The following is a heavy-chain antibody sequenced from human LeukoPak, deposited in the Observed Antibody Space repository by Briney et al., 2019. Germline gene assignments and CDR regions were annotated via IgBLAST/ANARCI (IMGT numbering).Heavy chain of an antibody. V-gene: IGHV3-30*04. CDR2: ISYDGSNK. CDR1: GFTFSSYA. J-gene: IGHJ4*02. D-gene: IGHD2-21*02. Sequence: GGSLRLSCAASGFTFSSYAMHWVRQAPGKGLEWVAVISYDGSNKYYADSVKGRFTISRDNSKNTLYLQMNSLRAEDTAIYYCAKGRLVVTAINSWGQGTLVTVSS. CDR3: AKGRLVVTAINS.